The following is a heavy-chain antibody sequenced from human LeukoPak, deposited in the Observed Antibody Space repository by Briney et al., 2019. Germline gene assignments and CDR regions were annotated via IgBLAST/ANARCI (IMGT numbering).Heavy chain of an antibody. CDR1: GYTFTSYG. Sequence: GASVKVSCKASGYTFTSYGISWVRQAPGQGLEWMGWISAYNGNTNYAQKLQGRVTMTTDTSTSTAYMELRSLRSDDTAVYYCARGRYYDFWSGCSPPDYWGQGTLVTVSS. V-gene: IGHV1-18*01. J-gene: IGHJ4*02. CDR2: ISAYNGNT. D-gene: IGHD3-3*01. CDR3: ARGRYYDFWSGCSPPDY.